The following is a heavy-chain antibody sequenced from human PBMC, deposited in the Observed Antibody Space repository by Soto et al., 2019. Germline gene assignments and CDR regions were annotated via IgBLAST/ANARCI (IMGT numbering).Heavy chain of an antibody. D-gene: IGHD3-22*01. CDR1: GGSLSSDY. CDR2: IYFSGIT. J-gene: IGHJ2*01. V-gene: IGHV4-59*08. CDR3: VRRNGRLLQYWSFDL. Sequence: QVQLQESGPGLVKPSETLSLTCTVSGGSLSSDYWSWIRQPPGKGLEWIGYIYFSGITNYNPSLKRRVTISVDTSKNQYSLKMSSVTAADTAVYYCVRRNGRLLQYWSFDLWGRGTLVTVSS.